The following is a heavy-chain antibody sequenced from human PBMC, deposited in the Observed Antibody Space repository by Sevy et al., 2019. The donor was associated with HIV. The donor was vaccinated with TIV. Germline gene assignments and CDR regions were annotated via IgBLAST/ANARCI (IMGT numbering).Heavy chain of an antibody. CDR3: VSHLYYYEEYNAMDV. CDR1: GFTFSGSA. D-gene: IGHD3-22*01. J-gene: IGHJ6*02. Sequence: GGSLRLSCAASGFTFSGSAMHWVRQASGKGLEWIGRIRSKASSYATVYAASVKGRFTISRDDSKNTAYLQMNSLKIEDTAVYYCVSHLYYYEEYNAMDVWGQGTTVTVSS. CDR2: IRSKASSYAT. V-gene: IGHV3-73*01.